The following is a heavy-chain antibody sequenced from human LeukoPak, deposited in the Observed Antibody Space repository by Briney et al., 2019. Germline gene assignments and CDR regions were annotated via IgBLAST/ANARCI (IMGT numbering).Heavy chain of an antibody. CDR3: AKNGEPHYYMDV. CDR2: IYSGGST. V-gene: IGHV3-66*01. CDR1: GFTVSSNY. Sequence: PGGSLRLSCVASGFTVSSNYMSWVRQAPGKGLEWVSVIYSGGSTYYADSVKGRFTISRDNSKNTLYLQMNSLRAEDTAVYYCAKNGEPHYYMDVLGKGTTVTVSS. J-gene: IGHJ6*03. D-gene: IGHD1-14*01.